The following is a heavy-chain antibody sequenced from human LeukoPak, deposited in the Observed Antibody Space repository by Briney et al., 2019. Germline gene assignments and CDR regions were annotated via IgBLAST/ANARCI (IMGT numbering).Heavy chain of an antibody. CDR3: ARGLDITIFGVVPNWFDP. CDR2: IYYSGST. CDR1: GGSISSYY. J-gene: IGHJ5*02. V-gene: IGHV4-59*01. D-gene: IGHD3-3*01. Sequence: PSETLSLTCTVSGGSISSYYWSWIRQPPGKGLEWIGYIYYSGSTNYNPSLKSRVTLSVDTSKNQFSLELSSVIAADTAVYYCARGLDITIFGVVPNWFDPWGQGTLVTVSS.